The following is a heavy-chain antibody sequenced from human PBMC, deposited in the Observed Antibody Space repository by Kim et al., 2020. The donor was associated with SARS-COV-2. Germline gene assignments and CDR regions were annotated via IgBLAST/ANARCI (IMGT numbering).Heavy chain of an antibody. CDR3: ATDSRIYGDYIDY. D-gene: IGHD4-17*01. CDR2: ISAYNGDT. J-gene: IGHJ4*02. V-gene: IGHV1-18*04. Sequence: ASVKVSCKASANTFSNYGISWVRQAPGQGPEWMGWISAYNGDTKYAQKFQGRLTMTTDTSTSTAYMELRSLRSDDTAVYYCATDSRIYGDYIDYWGQGTLVTVSS. CDR1: ANTFSNYG.